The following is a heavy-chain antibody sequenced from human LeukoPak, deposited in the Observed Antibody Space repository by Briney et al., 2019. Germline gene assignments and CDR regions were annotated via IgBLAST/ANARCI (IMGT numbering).Heavy chain of an antibody. CDR3: ARDPGYSGYVSYYYYGMDV. Sequence: GRSLRLSCAASGFTFSSYGMRWVRQAPGKGLEWVAVIWYDGSNKYYADSVKGRLTISRDNSKNTLYLQMNSLRAEDTAVYYCARDPGYSGYVSYYYYGMDVWGQGTTVTVSS. CDR2: IWYDGSNK. V-gene: IGHV3-33*01. CDR1: GFTFSSYG. J-gene: IGHJ6*02. D-gene: IGHD5-12*01.